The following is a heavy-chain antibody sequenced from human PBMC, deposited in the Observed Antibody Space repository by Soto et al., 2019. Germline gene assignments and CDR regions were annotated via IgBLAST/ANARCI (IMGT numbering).Heavy chain of an antibody. CDR3: ARWSYPDS. J-gene: IGHJ1*01. D-gene: IGHD3-10*01. V-gene: IGHV3-23*01. CDR2: ISGSDGKT. Sequence: GGSLRLSCAASGFSFGSYALSWVRQAPGKGLEWVSTISGSDGKTFYADSVKGRFSISRDTSQSTLYLQMNSLRADDTAMYYCARWSYPDSWGQGTRVTVSS. CDR1: GFSFGSYA.